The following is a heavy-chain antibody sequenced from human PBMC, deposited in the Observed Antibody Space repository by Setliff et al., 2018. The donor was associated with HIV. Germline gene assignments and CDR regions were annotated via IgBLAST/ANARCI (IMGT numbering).Heavy chain of an antibody. V-gene: IGHV5-51*01. CDR3: AKHGFERKSPYNWFDS. J-gene: IGHJ5*01. Sequence: GESLKISCQGFGYSFSDNWIGWVRQMPGKGLEWMGIIYPDDSATRYSPSFQGQVTISADKSINTAYMRWRSPRASDHAMYFCAKHGFERKSPYNWFDSWGQGTLVTVSS. CDR1: GYSFSDNW. CDR2: IYPDDSAT. D-gene: IGHD3-16*01.